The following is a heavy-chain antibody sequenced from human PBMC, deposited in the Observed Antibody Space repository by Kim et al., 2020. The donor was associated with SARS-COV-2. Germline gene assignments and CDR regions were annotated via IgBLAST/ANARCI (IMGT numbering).Heavy chain of an antibody. V-gene: IGHV4-34*01. J-gene: IGHJ4*02. Sequence: TPSLKSRVTISVDTSKNQFALKLSSVTAADTAVYYCARGPGSSGYYYADYWGQGTLVTVSS. D-gene: IGHD3-22*01. CDR3: ARGPGSSGYYYADY.